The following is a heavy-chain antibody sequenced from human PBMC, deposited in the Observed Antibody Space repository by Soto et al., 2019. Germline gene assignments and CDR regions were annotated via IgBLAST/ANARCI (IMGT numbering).Heavy chain of an antibody. V-gene: IGHV4-59*01. D-gene: IGHD6-6*01. Sequence: XXTLSLTYTVSGGSISSYYWSWIRQPPGKGLEWIGYIYYSGSTNYNPSLKSRVTISVDTSKNQFSLKLSSLTAADTAVYYCARVRIAARCIDPWGQGTLVTVSS. CDR3: ARVRIAARCIDP. CDR1: GGSISSYY. CDR2: IYYSGST. J-gene: IGHJ5*02.